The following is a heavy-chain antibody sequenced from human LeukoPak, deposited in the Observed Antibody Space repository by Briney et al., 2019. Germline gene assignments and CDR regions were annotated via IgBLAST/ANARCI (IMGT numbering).Heavy chain of an antibody. CDR2: ISRSGDSR. CDR1: GFTSGSSA. Sequence: GGSLRLSCAASGFTSGSSAMSWARQAPGKGLEWVSGISRSGDSRYYAASVKGRFTISRDNSKNSLFLQMNSLRAEDTAVYYCAKVLLAAVYSSSSFDYWGQGTLVTVSS. V-gene: IGHV3-23*01. CDR3: AKVLLAAVYSSSSFDY. D-gene: IGHD6-6*01. J-gene: IGHJ4*02.